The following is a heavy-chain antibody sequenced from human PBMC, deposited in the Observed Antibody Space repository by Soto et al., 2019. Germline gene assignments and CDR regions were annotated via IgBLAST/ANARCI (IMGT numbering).Heavy chain of an antibody. CDR2: ISFDGNYK. D-gene: IGHD1-26*01. CDR3: VKDNLHSGSYENWSFDL. CDR1: GFTFSSYG. J-gene: IGHJ2*01. V-gene: IGHV3-30*18. Sequence: QVQLVESGGGVVQPGRSLRLSCVGSGFTFSSYGMHWVRQAPGKGLEWLAVISFDGNYKYHADSVKGRFTISRDNSKNTLFMEMSSLRPEDTAVYYCVKDNLHSGSYENWSFDLWGRGTLVTVSS.